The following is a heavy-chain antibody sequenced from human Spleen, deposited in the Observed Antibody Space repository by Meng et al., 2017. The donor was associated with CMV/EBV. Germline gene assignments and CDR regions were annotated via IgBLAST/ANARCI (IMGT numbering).Heavy chain of an antibody. CDR1: GGTLSNYA. CDR2: IIPISETT. D-gene: IGHD3-22*01. V-gene: IGHV1-69*12. Sequence: QVQLVKSGAWVKKPGSSVKVSCKTSGGTLSNYAITWVRQAPGQRLEWMGGIIPISETTNYAQKFQGRVTITADESTRTVYMELSSLRSEDTAVYYCARDPGWGSGYYPLHYWGQGTLVTVSA. CDR3: ARDPGWGSGYYPLHY. J-gene: IGHJ4*02.